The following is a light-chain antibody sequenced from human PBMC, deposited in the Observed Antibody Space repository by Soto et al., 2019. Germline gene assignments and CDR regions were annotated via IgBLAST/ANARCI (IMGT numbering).Light chain of an antibody. CDR2: GAS. V-gene: IGKV3-15*01. J-gene: IGKJ2*01. CDR3: QQYNNWPPYT. Sequence: EIVMTQSPATLSVSPGERATLSCRASQSVSSNLAWYQQKPGQAPRLLIYGASTRATGNPARFSGSGSGTEFTLTISSLQSEDFAVYYCQQYNNWPPYTFGQGTRWISN. CDR1: QSVSSN.